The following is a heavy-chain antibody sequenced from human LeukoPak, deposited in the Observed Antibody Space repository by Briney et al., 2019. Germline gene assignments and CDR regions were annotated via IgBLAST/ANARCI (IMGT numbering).Heavy chain of an antibody. J-gene: IGHJ4*02. CDR1: GYTFTSYG. D-gene: IGHD3-9*01. CDR3: ARSYYDILTGYYPFDY. CDR2: ISAYNSNT. Sequence: GASVKVSCKASGYTFTSYGISWVRQAPGQGLEWMGWISAYNSNTNYAQKLQGRVTMTTDTSTSTAYMELRSLRSDDTAVYYCARSYYDILTGYYPFDYWGQGTLVTVSS. V-gene: IGHV1-18*01.